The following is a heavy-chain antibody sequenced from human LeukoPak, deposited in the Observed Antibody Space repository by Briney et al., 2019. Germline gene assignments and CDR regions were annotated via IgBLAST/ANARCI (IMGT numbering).Heavy chain of an antibody. V-gene: IGHV3-53*01. Sequence: PGGSLRLSCAASGFTVSLNYMNWVRQAPGKGLEWVSIIYSGGSTYYADSVKGRFTISRDNSKNTLYLQMNSLRAEDTAVYYCARDASVAMPTYYSGMDVWGQGTTVTVSS. CDR2: IYSGGST. J-gene: IGHJ6*02. CDR1: GFTVSLNY. CDR3: ARDASVAMPTYYSGMDV. D-gene: IGHD2-2*01.